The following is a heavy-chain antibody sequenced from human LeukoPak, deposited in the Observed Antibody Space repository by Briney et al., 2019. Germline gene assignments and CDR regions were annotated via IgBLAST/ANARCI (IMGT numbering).Heavy chain of an antibody. J-gene: IGHJ6*02. V-gene: IGHV1-69*13. D-gene: IGHD3-3*01. CDR3: VRGSFWSGYYGYYYYGMDV. CDR2: IIPIFGTA. Sequence: ASVKVSCKASGGTFSSYAISWVRQAPGQGLEWMGGIIPIFGTANYAQKFQGRVTITADESTSTAYMELSSLRSEDTAVYYCVRGSFWSGYYGYYYYGMDVWGQGTTVTVSS. CDR1: GGTFSSYA.